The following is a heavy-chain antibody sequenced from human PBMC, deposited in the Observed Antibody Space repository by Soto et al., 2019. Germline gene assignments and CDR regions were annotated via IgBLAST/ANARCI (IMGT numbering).Heavy chain of an antibody. CDR2: ISAYNGNT. CDR1: GYTFTSYG. CDR3: ARDIGYYYGSGSYYNGEGY. D-gene: IGHD3-10*01. V-gene: IGHV1-18*01. Sequence: ASVKVSCKASGYTFTSYGISWVRQAPGQGLEWMGWISAYNGNTNYAQKLQGRVTMTTDTSTSTAYMELRSLRSDDTAVYYCARDIGYYYGSGSYYNGEGYWGQGTLVTVSS. J-gene: IGHJ4*02.